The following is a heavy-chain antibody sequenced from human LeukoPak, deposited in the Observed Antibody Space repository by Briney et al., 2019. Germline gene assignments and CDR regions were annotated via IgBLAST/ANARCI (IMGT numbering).Heavy chain of an antibody. V-gene: IGHV3-23*01. D-gene: IGHD5-18*01. CDR2: ISGSGGST. CDR3: AKDRLPTVDLVFDY. CDR1: GFTFSSYA. J-gene: IGHJ4*02. Sequence: QPGASLRLSCAASGFTFSSYAMSWVRQAPGKGLEWVSAISGSGGSTYYADSVKGRFTISRDNSKNTLYLQMNSLRAEDTAVYHCAKDRLPTVDLVFDYWGQGTLVTVSS.